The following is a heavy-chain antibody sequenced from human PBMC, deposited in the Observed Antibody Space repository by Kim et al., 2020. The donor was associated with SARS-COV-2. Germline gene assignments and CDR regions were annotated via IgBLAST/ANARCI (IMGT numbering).Heavy chain of an antibody. CDR3: TRGGYSSSWFWNY. D-gene: IGHD6-13*01. CDR2: INQDGSEE. Sequence: GGSLRLSCAVSGFTLNRYWMTWVRLAPGKGLEWVANINQDGSEEYYVDFVKGRFTISRDNAKNSLFLQMNSLRPEDTALYYCTRGGYSSSWFWNYWGRGTLVTVSS. V-gene: IGHV3-7*01. J-gene: IGHJ4*02. CDR1: GFTLNRYW.